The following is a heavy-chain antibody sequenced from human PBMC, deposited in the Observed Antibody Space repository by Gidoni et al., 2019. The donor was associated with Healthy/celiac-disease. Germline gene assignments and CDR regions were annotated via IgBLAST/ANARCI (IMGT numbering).Heavy chain of an antibody. CDR3: AREKAPFNYVWGADAFDI. Sequence: QVQLQQSGPGLVKPSQTLSLTCAISGDSVSSHSAAWNWIRQSPSRGLEWLGRTYYRSKWYNDYAVSVKSRITINPDTSKNQFSLQLNSVTPEDTAVYYCAREKAPFNYVWGADAFDIWGQGTMVTVSS. J-gene: IGHJ3*02. D-gene: IGHD3-16*01. CDR2: TYYRSKWYN. V-gene: IGHV6-1*01. CDR1: GDSVSSHSAA.